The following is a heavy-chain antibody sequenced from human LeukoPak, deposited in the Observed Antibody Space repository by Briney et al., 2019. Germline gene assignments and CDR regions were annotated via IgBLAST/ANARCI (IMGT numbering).Heavy chain of an antibody. CDR2: IIPILGIA. Sequence: SVKVSCKASGGTFSSYTISWVRQAPGLGLEWMGRIIPILGIANYAQKFQGGVTITADKSTSTAYMELSSLRSEDTAVYYCATRYSSGWYYFDYWGQGTLVTVSS. CDR3: ATRYSSGWYYFDY. CDR1: GGTFSSYT. D-gene: IGHD6-19*01. J-gene: IGHJ4*02. V-gene: IGHV1-69*02.